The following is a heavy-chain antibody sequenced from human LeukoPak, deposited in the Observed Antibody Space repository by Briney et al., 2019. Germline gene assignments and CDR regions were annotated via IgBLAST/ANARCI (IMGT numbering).Heavy chain of an antibody. V-gene: IGHV1-18*01. D-gene: IGHD3-10*01. CDR1: GYTFTSYG. Sequence: ASVKVSCKASGYTFTSYGISWVRQAPGQGLEWMGWISAYNGNTNYAQKLQGRVTMTTDTSTSTAYMELRSPRSDDTAVYYCARDPGFWYYGSGSYYPFDYWGQGTLVTVSS. CDR2: ISAYNGNT. J-gene: IGHJ4*02. CDR3: ARDPGFWYYGSGSYYPFDY.